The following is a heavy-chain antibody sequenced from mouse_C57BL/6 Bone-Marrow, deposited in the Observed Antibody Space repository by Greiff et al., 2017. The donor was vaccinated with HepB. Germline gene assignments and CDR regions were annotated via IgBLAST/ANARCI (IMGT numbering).Heavy chain of an antibody. CDR3: ARPKCQYWYGSSLDY. V-gene: IGHV5-2*01. Sequence: EVQRVESGGGLVQPGESLKLSCESTEYEFPSHDMSWVRKTPEKRLELVAAINSDGGSTYYPDTMEGRFIISRDNTKKTLYLHMSSLRSEDTAMSYCARPKCQYWYGSSLDYWGQGTTLTVSS. D-gene: IGHD1-1*01. CDR1: EYEFPSHD. CDR2: INSDGGST. J-gene: IGHJ2*01.